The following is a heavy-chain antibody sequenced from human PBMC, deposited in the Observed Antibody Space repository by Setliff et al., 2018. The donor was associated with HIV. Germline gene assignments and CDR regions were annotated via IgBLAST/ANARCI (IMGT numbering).Heavy chain of an antibody. CDR3: ARPNYYDSSGSFDY. D-gene: IGHD3-22*01. CDR1: GFTFSSYS. CDR2: ISGSGDST. Sequence: GGSLRLSCAASGFTFSSYSMNWVRQAPGKGLEWVSAISGSGDSTYYADSVKGRFTISRDNAKNSLYLQMNSLKAEDTAVYYCARPNYYDSSGSFDYWGQGTLVTVS. J-gene: IGHJ4*02. V-gene: IGHV3-21*06.